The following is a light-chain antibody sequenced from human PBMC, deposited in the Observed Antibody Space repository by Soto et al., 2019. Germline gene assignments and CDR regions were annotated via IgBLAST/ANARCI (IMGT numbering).Light chain of an antibody. CDR2: DDS. V-gene: IGLV3-21*02. CDR1: SIGSKS. Sequence: SSELTQPPSLSVAPGQTARITCGGNSIGSKSVHWYQQEPGQAPVLVVYDDSDRPSGIPERFSGSNSGNTATLTISRVEAGDEADYYCQVWDSSSDPYVFGTGTKV. J-gene: IGLJ1*01. CDR3: QVWDSSSDPYV.